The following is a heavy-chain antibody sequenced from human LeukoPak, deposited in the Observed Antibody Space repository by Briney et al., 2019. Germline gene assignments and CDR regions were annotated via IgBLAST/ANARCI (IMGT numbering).Heavy chain of an antibody. CDR2: ISSSSSYI. CDR3: ATRLAAAGFDY. CDR1: GFTFSSYE. D-gene: IGHD6-13*01. J-gene: IGHJ4*02. Sequence: GGSLRLSCAASGFTFSSYEMNWVRQAPGKGLEWVSYISSSSSYIYYADSVKGRFTISRDNAKNSLYLQMNSLRAEDTAVYYCATRLAAAGFDYWGQGTLVTVSS. V-gene: IGHV3-21*05.